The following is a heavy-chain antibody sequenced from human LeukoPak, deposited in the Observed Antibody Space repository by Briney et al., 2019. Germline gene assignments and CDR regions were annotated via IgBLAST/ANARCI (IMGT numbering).Heavy chain of an antibody. Sequence: SETLSLTCTVSGGSISSSSYYWGWIRQPPGKGLEWIGSIYYSGSTYYNPSLKSRVTISVDTSKNQFSLKLSSVTAADTAVYYCARVPSPYDSSGYYFDYWGQGTLVTVSS. D-gene: IGHD3-22*01. V-gene: IGHV4-39*07. CDR2: IYYSGST. J-gene: IGHJ4*02. CDR1: GGSISSSSYY. CDR3: ARVPSPYDSSGYYFDY.